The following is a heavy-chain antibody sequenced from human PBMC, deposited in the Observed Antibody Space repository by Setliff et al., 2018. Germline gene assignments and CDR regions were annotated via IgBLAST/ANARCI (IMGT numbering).Heavy chain of an antibody. CDR2: IYIGGSA. D-gene: IGHD6-19*01. J-gene: IGHJ6*03. CDR3: AREQWLDPPGYYYMDV. Sequence: SETLSLTCTVSGGSISSYYWSWIRQPAGKGLEWIGHIYIGGSANYNPSLKSRVTMSIDTSKNQVSLKLNSVTAADMAVYYCAREQWLDPPGYYYMDVWAKGTTGTVSS. V-gene: IGHV4-4*07. CDR1: GGSISSYY.